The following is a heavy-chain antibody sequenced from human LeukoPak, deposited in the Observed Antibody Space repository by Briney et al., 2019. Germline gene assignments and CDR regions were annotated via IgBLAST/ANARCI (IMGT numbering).Heavy chain of an antibody. CDR2: IIPIFGTA. D-gene: IGHD5-18*01. CDR1: GGTFGSYA. J-gene: IGHJ5*02. V-gene: IGHV1-69*05. CDR3: ARGTRGYSYGLTVTSWFDP. Sequence: SVKVSCKASGGTFGSYAISWVRQAPGQGLGWMGGIIPIFGTANYAQKFQGRVTMTRDMSTSTVYMELSSLRSEDTAVYHCARGTRGYSYGLTVTSWFDPWGQGTLVTVSS.